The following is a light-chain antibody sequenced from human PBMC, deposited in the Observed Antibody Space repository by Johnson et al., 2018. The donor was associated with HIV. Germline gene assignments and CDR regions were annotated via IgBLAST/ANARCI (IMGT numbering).Light chain of an antibody. CDR2: ENN. J-gene: IGLJ1*01. Sequence: QSVLTQPPSVSAAPGQKVTISCSGSSSNIGNNYVSWYQQLPGTAPKLLIYENNKRPSGIPDRFSGSKSGTSATLGITGLQTGDEADNYCGTWDTRLRAVFGTGTKVTVL. CDR1: SSNIGNNY. CDR3: GTWDTRLRAV. V-gene: IGLV1-51*02.